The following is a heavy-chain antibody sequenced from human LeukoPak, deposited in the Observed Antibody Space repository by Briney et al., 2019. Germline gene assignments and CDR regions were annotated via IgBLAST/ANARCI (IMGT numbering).Heavy chain of an antibody. CDR2: IRYDGSNK. J-gene: IGHJ4*02. Sequence: PGGSLRLSCAASGFTFTNYALHWVRQAPGKGLEWVAFIRYDGSNKYYADSVKGRFTISRDNSKSTLYLQMNSLTAEDTAVYYCAKDRRIAAAGGRGEFDYWGQGTLVTVSS. CDR1: GFTFTNYA. CDR3: AKDRRIAAAGGRGEFDY. V-gene: IGHV3-30*02. D-gene: IGHD6-13*01.